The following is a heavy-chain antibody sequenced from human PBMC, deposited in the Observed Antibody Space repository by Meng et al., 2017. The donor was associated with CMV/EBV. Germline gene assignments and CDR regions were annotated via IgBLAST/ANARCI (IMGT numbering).Heavy chain of an antibody. Sequence: SVTVSCKASGYTFTSYDIKWVRQATGQGLEWMGWMNPNSGNTGYAQKFQGRVTMTRNTSISTAYMELSSLSSEDTAVYYCARRKSAYYYYGMDLWGQGTTVTVSS. V-gene: IGHV1-8*01. CDR2: MNPNSGNT. J-gene: IGHJ6*02. CDR3: ARRKSAYYYYGMDL. CDR1: GYTFTSYD.